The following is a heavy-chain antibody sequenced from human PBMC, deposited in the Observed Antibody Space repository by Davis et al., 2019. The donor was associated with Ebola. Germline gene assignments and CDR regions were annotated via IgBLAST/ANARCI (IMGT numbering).Heavy chain of an antibody. D-gene: IGHD6-19*01. CDR3: VRDPHSSGWLGGY. CDR2: ISSSSSTI. V-gene: IGHV3-48*04. J-gene: IGHJ4*02. CDR1: GFTFSSYS. Sequence: GESLIIPCAASGFTFSSYSMHWVRQAPGKGLEWVSYISSSSSTIYYADSVKGRFTISRDNAKNSLYLQMNSLRAEDTAVYYCVRDPHSSGWLGGYWGQGALVTVSP.